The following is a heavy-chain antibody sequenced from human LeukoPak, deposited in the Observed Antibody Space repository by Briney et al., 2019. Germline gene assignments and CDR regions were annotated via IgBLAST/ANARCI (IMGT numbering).Heavy chain of an antibody. D-gene: IGHD2-2*01. Sequence: SETLSLTCTVSGGSISSYYWSWIRQPPGKGLEWIGYIYYSGSTNYNPSLKSRVTISVDTSKNQFSLKLTSVTAADTAVYYCARTYCSTTSCYVRYFDYWGQGTLVTVSS. CDR1: GGSISSYY. CDR2: IYYSGST. J-gene: IGHJ4*02. CDR3: ARTYCSTTSCYVRYFDY. V-gene: IGHV4-59*01.